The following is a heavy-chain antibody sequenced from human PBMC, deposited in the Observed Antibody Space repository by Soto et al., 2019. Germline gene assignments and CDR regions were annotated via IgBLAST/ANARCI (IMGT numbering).Heavy chain of an antibody. CDR2: LSNSGTYT. V-gene: IGHV3-11*05. CDR1: GFAFSDYY. Sequence: QVQLVQSGGGLVKPGGSLTLSCAASGFAFSDYYMTWIRQAPGKGPEWVSYLSNSGTYTNYADSVTGRFITYRDNAKNSLFLHLNSLRAEDTAVYFCARDRYVFDYWGQGALVTVSS. J-gene: IGHJ4*02. D-gene: IGHD3-16*01. CDR3: ARDRYVFDY.